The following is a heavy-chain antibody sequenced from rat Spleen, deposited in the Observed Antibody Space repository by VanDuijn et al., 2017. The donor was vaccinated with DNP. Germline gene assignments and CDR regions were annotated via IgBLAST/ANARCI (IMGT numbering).Heavy chain of an antibody. J-gene: IGHJ2*01. CDR3: AKYLGRAFDY. CDR2: INYNGGA. V-gene: IGHV3-1*01. Sequence: EVQLQESGPGLVKPSQSLSLTCSVTGYSITTNYWGWLRKFPGNKMEWIGHINYNGGATSNPSLRGRLSLTRDTSKNLLFLHLSAVSAEDTATYYCAKYLGRAFDYWGQGVMVTVSS. CDR1: GYSITTNY. D-gene: IGHD2-1*01.